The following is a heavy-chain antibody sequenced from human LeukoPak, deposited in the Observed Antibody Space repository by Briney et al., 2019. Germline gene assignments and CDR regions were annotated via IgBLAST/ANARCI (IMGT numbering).Heavy chain of an antibody. CDR2: IRYDGSNK. V-gene: IGHV3-30*02. J-gene: IGHJ4*02. CDR3: AKDRHVTVVTNFDY. CDR1: GFTFSSYG. D-gene: IGHD4-23*01. Sequence: AGGSLRLSCAASGFTFSSYGMHWVRQAPGKGLEWVAFIRYDGSNKYYADSVKGRFTISRDNSKNTLYLQMNSLRAEDTAVYYCAKDRHVTVVTNFDYWGQGTLVTVSS.